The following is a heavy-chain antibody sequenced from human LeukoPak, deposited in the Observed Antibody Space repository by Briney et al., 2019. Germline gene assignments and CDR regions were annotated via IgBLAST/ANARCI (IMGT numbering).Heavy chain of an antibody. J-gene: IGHJ4*02. Sequence: GGSLRLSCAASGFTLSNHWMSWVRQAPGKGLEWVASITPDGSGDYYMDSVKGRFTISRDNAENSLYLQMNSLGAEDTAVYYCARLMGTVTTYDYWGQGTLVTVSS. D-gene: IGHD1-7*01. V-gene: IGHV3-7*01. CDR1: GFTLSNHW. CDR3: ARLMGTVTTYDY. CDR2: ITPDGSGD.